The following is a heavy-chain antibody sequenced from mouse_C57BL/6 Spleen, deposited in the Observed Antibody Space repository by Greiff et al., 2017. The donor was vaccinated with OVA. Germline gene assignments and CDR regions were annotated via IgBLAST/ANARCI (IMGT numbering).Heavy chain of an antibody. D-gene: IGHD2-5*01. CDR3: ARGGYSNLDY. CDR2: INPNNGGT. Sequence: EVQLQQSGPELVKPGASVKISCKASGYTFTDYYMNWVKQSHGKSLEWIGDINPNNGGTSYNQKFKGKATLTVDKSSSTAYMELRSLTSEDSAVYYCARGGYSNLDYWGQGTTLTVSS. CDR1: GYTFTDYY. V-gene: IGHV1-26*01. J-gene: IGHJ2*01.